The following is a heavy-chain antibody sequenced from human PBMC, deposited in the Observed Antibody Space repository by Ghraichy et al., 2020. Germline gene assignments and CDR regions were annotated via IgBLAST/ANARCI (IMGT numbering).Heavy chain of an antibody. CDR2: ISSNGGST. D-gene: IGHD1-26*01. CDR1: GFTFSSYA. Sequence: GGSLRLSCSASGFTFSSYAMHWVRQAPGKGLEYVSAISSNGGSTYYADSVKGRFTISRDNSKNTLYLQMSSLRAEDTAVYYCVKDLIVGGPNLDRSDFDYWGQGTLVTVSS. V-gene: IGHV3-64D*06. CDR3: VKDLIVGGPNLDRSDFDY. J-gene: IGHJ4*02.